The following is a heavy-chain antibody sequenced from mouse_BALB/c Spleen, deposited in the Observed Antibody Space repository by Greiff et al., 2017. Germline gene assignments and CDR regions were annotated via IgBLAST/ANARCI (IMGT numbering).Heavy chain of an antibody. V-gene: IGHV14-4*02. CDR3: NSEGGLRAWFAY. D-gene: IGHD2-4*01. J-gene: IGHJ3*01. CDR1: GFNIKDYY. CDR2: IDPENGDT. Sequence: VQLKESGAELVRSGASVKLSCTASGFNIKDYYMHWVKQRPEQGLEWIGWIDPENGDTEYAPKFQGKATMTADTSSNTAYLQLSSLTSEDTAVDYGNSEGGLRAWFAYWGQGTLVTVSA.